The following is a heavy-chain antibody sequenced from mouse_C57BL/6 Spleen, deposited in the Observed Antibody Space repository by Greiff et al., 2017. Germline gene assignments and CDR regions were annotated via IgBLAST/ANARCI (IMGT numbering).Heavy chain of an antibody. CDR1: GYTFTSYW. V-gene: IGHV1-69*01. Sequence: QVQLQQPGAELVMPGASVKLSCKASGYTFTSYWMHWVKQRPGQGLEWIGEIDPSDSYTNYNQKFRGKSTLTVDKSSSTAYVQLSRLTSEDSAVYYCARGGSLFDYWGEGTTLTVSS. J-gene: IGHJ2*01. CDR3: ARGGSLFDY. CDR2: IDPSDSYT.